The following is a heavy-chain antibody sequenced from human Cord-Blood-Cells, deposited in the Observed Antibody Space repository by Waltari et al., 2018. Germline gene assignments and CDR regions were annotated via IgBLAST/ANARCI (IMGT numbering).Heavy chain of an antibody. D-gene: IGHD2-15*01. J-gene: IGHJ2*01. V-gene: IGHV1-69*10. CDR1: GGTFSSYA. CDR2: SVPIRGIA. Sequence: QVQLVQSGAEVKKPGSSVKVSCKASGGTFSSYAISWVRQAPGQGLEWMGGSVPIRGIANYGQKFQGRVTITADKATGTAYMELSSLRSEETAVYYCARDGLGIVVGATPNWYFDLWGRGTLVTVSS. CDR3: ARDGLGIVVGATPNWYFDL.